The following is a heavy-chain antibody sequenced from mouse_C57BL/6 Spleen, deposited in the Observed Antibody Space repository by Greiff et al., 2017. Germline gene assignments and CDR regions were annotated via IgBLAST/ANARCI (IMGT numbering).Heavy chain of an antibody. CDR1: GYSFTSYY. CDR3: ARDYYGSRYFDY. V-gene: IGHV1-66*01. Sequence: VQVVESGPELVKPGASVKISCKASGYSFTSYYIHWVKQRPGQGLEWIGWIYPGSGNTKYNEKFKGKATLTADTSSSTAYMQLSSLTSEDSAVYFCARDYYGSRYFDYWGQGTTLTVSS. D-gene: IGHD1-1*01. CDR2: IYPGSGNT. J-gene: IGHJ2*01.